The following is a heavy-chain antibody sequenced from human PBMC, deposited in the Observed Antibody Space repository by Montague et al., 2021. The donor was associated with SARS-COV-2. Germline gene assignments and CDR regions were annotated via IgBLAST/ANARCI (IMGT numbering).Heavy chain of an antibody. D-gene: IGHD4-17*01. V-gene: IGHV4-39*01. CDR1: GDSITSIIHY. CDR2: VFDTRNF. CDR3: ARHPTTVTTFH. J-gene: IGHJ4*02. Sequence: SETLSLTCTVSGDSITSIIHYWVWIRPPPGMDLIWFTTVFDTRNFNYTLSLKSRVTMSSDTSKSSFSLNLTTATAADTAVYSCARHPTTVTTFHWGQGSLVTVSS.